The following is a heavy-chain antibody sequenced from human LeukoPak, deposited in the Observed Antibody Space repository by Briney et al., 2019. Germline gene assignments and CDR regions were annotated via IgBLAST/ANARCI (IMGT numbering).Heavy chain of an antibody. Sequence: GGSLRLSCAASGFTFSSYAMNWVRQAPGKGLEWVSYISSSGSTIYYADSVKGRFTISRDNAKNSLYLQMNSLRAEDTAVYYCARDSSSWSLTFDYWGQGTLVTVSS. CDR3: ARDSSSWSLTFDY. CDR2: ISSSGSTI. V-gene: IGHV3-48*03. D-gene: IGHD6-13*01. CDR1: GFTFSSYA. J-gene: IGHJ4*02.